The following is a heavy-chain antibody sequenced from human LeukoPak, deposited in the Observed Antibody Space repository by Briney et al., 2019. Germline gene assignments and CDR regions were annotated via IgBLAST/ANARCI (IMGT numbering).Heavy chain of an antibody. CDR1: GGSISSSVYY. J-gene: IGHJ3*02. CDR3: ARGGSYLSAFDI. D-gene: IGHD1-26*01. CDR2: IYYSGST. V-gene: IGHV4-39*07. Sequence: PSETLSLTCAVSGGSISSSVYYWGWIRQPPGKGLEWIGSIYYSGSTYYNPSLKSRVTISVDTSKNQFSLKLTSVTAADAAVYYCARGGSYLSAFDIWGQGTMVTVSS.